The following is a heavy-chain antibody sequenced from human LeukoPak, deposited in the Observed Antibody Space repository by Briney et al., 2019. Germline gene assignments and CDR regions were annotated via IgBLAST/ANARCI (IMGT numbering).Heavy chain of an antibody. CDR3: AGRRVLGASFDY. Sequence: GGSLRLSCAASGFTVSNNYMSWVRQARGKGLEWVSVIYSGDNTYYVESVKGRFTISRDNSKDTLFLQMNRLRAEDTAVYYCAGRRVLGASFDYWGQGTLVTVSS. CDR2: IYSGDNT. V-gene: IGHV3-66*02. D-gene: IGHD4/OR15-4a*01. J-gene: IGHJ4*02. CDR1: GFTVSNNY.